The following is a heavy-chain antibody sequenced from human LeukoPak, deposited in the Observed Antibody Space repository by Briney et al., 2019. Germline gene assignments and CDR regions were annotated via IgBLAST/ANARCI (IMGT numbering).Heavy chain of an antibody. J-gene: IGHJ4*02. D-gene: IGHD3-22*01. Sequence: ASVKVSCKASGYTFTTYYMHWVRQAPGQGLEWXXXXSAYNGNTNYAQKLQGRVTMTTDTSTSTAYMELRSLRSDDTAVYYCARGRDPYDSSGYYFDYWGQGTLVTVSS. CDR1: GYTFTTYY. CDR3: ARGRDPYDSSGYYFDY. CDR2: XSAYNGNT. V-gene: IGHV1-18*04.